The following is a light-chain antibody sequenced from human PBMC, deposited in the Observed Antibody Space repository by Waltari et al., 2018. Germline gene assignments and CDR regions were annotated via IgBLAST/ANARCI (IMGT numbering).Light chain of an antibody. CDR1: KLENKL. CDR3: QAWDIKNVI. V-gene: IGLV3-1*01. CDR2: QDT. Sequence: SYELTQAHSVSVSPGQTATITCSGDKLENKLTSWYQPKPGQSPVLVLYQDTKRPSGISERFSGSNSGDTATLTITGTQTTDEADYYCQAWDIKNVIFGGGTKLTVL. J-gene: IGLJ2*01.